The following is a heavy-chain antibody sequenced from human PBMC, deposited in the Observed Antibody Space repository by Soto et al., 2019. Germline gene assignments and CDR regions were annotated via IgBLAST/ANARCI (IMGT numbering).Heavy chain of an antibody. V-gene: IGHV3-7*05. Sequence: GGSLRLSCAASGFTFSSYWMSWVRQAPGKGLEWVANIKQDGSEKYYVDSVRGRFTISRDGAENSLYLQMNNLRAEDTAVYYCAKGVTPVVILLYFDYWGQGTLVTVSS. CDR1: GFTFSSYW. CDR3: AKGVTPVVILLYFDY. J-gene: IGHJ4*02. CDR2: IKQDGSEK. D-gene: IGHD2-15*01.